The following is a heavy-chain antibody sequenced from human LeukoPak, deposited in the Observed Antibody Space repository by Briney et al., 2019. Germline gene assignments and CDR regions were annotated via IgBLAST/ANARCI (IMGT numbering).Heavy chain of an antibody. V-gene: IGHV4-34*01. CDR2: INHSGST. CDR3: ARSVGSECSSTSCYLRHHYYMDV. CDR1: GGSFSGYY. Sequence: PSETLSLTCAVYGGSFSGYYWSWIRQPPGKGLEWIGEINHSGSTNYNPSLKSRATISLDTSKNQFSLKVSSVTAADTAVYYCARSVGSECSSTSCYLRHHYYMDVWGKGTTVTVSS. D-gene: IGHD2-2*01. J-gene: IGHJ6*03.